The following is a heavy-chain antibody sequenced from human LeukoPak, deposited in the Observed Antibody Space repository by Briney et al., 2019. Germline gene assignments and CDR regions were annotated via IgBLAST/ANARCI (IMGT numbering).Heavy chain of an antibody. CDR1: AFKFSDYG. V-gene: IGHV3-33*01. CDR3: ARGGGYYDSSGYPLLDC. D-gene: IGHD3-22*01. Sequence: PGRSLRLSCAASAFKFSDYGMYWVRQAPGKGLEWVALIWYDGRKTHYGDSVKGRFTVARDNSNNTLHLRMNTLRAEDTAVYYCARGGGYYDSSGYPLLDCWGQGTLVTVSS. CDR2: IWYDGRKT. J-gene: IGHJ4*02.